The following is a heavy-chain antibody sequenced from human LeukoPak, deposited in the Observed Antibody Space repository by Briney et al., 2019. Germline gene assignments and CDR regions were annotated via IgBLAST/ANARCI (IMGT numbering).Heavy chain of an antibody. J-gene: IGHJ4*02. CDR3: TRRDSSSWYGGKYFDY. D-gene: IGHD6-13*01. V-gene: IGHV3-73*01. Sequence: GGSLRLSCAASGFTFSGSAMHGVRQASGKGLEWVGRIRSKANSYATAYAASVKGRFTISRDDSKNTAYLQMNSLKTEDTAVYYCTRRDSSSWYGGKYFDYWGQGTLVTVSS. CDR1: GFTFSGSA. CDR2: IRSKANSYAT.